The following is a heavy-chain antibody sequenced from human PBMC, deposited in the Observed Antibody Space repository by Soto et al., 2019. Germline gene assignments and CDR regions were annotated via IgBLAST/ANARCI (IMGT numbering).Heavy chain of an antibody. Sequence: QVQLQESGPGLVKPSETLSLTCTVSGGSMSSFYWSWIRQPPGKGLEWIGFIYYAGSTKYNPSHTSRVSISVDTSKNQFSLKLSSVTAADTSGYSCASRIVATETFDYWGPGTLVTVSS. V-gene: IGHV4-59*08. D-gene: IGHD5-12*01. J-gene: IGHJ4*02. CDR3: ASRIVATETFDY. CDR2: IYYAGST. CDR1: GGSMSSFY.